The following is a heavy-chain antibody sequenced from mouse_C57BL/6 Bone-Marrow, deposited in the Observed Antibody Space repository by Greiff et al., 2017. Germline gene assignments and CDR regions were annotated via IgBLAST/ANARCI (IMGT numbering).Heavy chain of an antibody. CDR1: GFTFSDYG. CDR3: ARVTTVQRDYAMDY. Sequence: EVKLQESGGGLVQPGGSLKLSCAASGFTFSDYGMAWVRQAPRKGPEWVAFISNLAYSIYYADTVTGRFTISRENAKNTLYLEMSSLRSEDTAMYYCARVTTVQRDYAMDYWGQGTSVTVSS. V-gene: IGHV5-15*01. J-gene: IGHJ4*01. CDR2: ISNLAYSI. D-gene: IGHD2-2*01.